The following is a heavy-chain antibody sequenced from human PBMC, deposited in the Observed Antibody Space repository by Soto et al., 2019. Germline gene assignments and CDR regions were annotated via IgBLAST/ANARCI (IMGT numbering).Heavy chain of an antibody. D-gene: IGHD1-1*01. CDR2: MYKTGST. CDR3: ARRYGYSFDY. J-gene: IGHJ4*02. Sequence: PSETLSLTCTVSGGYISGYYWSWIRQPPGKGLEWIGYMYKTGSTVYNPSFKSRVTISVDTSKNQFSLKLSSVTAADTDVYYCARRYGYSFDYWGQGTLVTVSS. V-gene: IGHV4-59*08. CDR1: GGYISGYY.